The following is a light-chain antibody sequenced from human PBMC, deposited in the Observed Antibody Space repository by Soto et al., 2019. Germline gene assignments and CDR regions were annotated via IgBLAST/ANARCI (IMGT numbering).Light chain of an antibody. Sequence: DIQMTQSPSSLSASVGDRVTITCRSSQGIRTALAWYQQKPGKAPKRLIYAVSTLQSGVPSRFSGTGSGTEFTLTINSLQPDDFATYYCLQHNSLPLTFGQGTKLEIK. J-gene: IGKJ2*01. CDR1: QGIRTA. CDR2: AVS. V-gene: IGKV1-17*01. CDR3: LQHNSLPLT.